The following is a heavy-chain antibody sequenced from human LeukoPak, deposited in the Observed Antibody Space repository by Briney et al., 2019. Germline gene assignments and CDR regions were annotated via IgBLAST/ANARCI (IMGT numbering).Heavy chain of an antibody. J-gene: IGHJ3*02. CDR3: AVQGRDGYNLGPDDDAFDI. D-gene: IGHD5-24*01. Sequence: PGGSLRLSCAASGFTFSSYWMSWVRQAPGKGLEWVANIKQDGSEKFYVDSVKGRFTISRDNAKNSLYLQMNSLRAEDTAVYYCAVQGRDGYNLGPDDDAFDIWGQGTMVTVSS. V-gene: IGHV3-7*01. CDR1: GFTFSSYW. CDR2: IKQDGSEK.